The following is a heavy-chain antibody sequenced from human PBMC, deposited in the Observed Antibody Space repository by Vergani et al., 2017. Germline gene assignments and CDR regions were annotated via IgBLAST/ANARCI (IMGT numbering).Heavy chain of an antibody. Sequence: QVQLQQWGAGLLKPSETLSLTCAVYGGSFSGYYWSWIRQPPGKGLEWIGEINHSGSTNYNPYLKSRVTISVDTSKNQFSLKLSSVTAADTAVYYCARFRGVVVVPAAPAGFDYWGQGTLVTVSS. D-gene: IGHD2-2*01. CDR1: GGSFSGYY. V-gene: IGHV4-34*01. CDR3: ARFRGVVVVPAAPAGFDY. CDR2: INHSGST. J-gene: IGHJ4*02.